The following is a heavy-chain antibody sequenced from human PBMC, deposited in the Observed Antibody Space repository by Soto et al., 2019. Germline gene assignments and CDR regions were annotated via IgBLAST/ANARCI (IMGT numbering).Heavy chain of an antibody. V-gene: IGHV4-59*08. Sequence: QVQLQESGPGLVKPSETLSLTCTVSGGSISSYYWTWIRQPPGKGLEWIGFMYNSGSTHSNPSLTSRLTISLDTSKNQFSLNLRSVSAADTAVYYCASMGYHYGSGSYPLDYWGQGTLVTVSS. CDR1: GGSISSYY. CDR2: MYNSGST. J-gene: IGHJ4*02. D-gene: IGHD3-10*01. CDR3: ASMGYHYGSGSYPLDY.